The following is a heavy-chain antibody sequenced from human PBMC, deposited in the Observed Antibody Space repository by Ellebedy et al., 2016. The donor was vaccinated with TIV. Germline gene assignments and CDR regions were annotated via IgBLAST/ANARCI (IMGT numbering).Heavy chain of an antibody. CDR1: GFTFSSHA. Sequence: PGGSLRLSCAVSGFTFSSHAMHWVRQAPGKGLEWVATISYTGGSQNYADSVKGRFTISRDNSKNTLYLQMNSLRVEDTAVYYCARDVTVTTTEAFDYWGQGTLVTVSS. V-gene: IGHV3-30-3*01. D-gene: IGHD4-17*01. CDR2: ISYTGGSQ. J-gene: IGHJ4*02. CDR3: ARDVTVTTTEAFDY.